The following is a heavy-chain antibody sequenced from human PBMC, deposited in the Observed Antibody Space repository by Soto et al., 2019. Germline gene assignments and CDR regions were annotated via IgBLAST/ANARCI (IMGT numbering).Heavy chain of an antibody. CDR3: VKRDGDTGSFDYYYGMDV. CDR1: GFTFSSYA. V-gene: IGHV3-23*01. D-gene: IGHD4-17*01. Sequence: EVQLLESGGGLVQPGGSLRLSCAASGFTFSSYAMSWVRQAPGKGLEWVSGISGSGGNTHYADSVKGRFTISRDNSKNTLYLQMNSLRAEDTAVYYCVKRDGDTGSFDYYYGMDVWGQGTTVTVSS. CDR2: ISGSGGNT. J-gene: IGHJ6*02.